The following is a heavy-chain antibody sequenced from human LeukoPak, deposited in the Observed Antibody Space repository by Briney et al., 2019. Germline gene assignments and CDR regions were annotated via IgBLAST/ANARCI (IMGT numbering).Heavy chain of an antibody. J-gene: IGHJ4*02. CDR2: IKQDGSVK. Sequence: PGGSLRLSCAAYGFTFSNYWMSWLPPAPGKGLEGVANIKQDGSVKRYVDSVKGRFTISRDNAKNSLYLQMNSLRADDTSVYYCARDEVCAPPVAYWGQGTLVTVSS. CDR3: ARDEVCAPPVAY. V-gene: IGHV3-7*01. D-gene: IGHD2-15*01. CDR1: GFTFSNYW.